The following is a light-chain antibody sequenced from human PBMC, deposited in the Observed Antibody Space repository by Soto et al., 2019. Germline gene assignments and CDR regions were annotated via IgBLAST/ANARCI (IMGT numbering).Light chain of an antibody. CDR1: ASVSSSY. CDR2: GAS. CDR3: QQYGSSPPWT. Sequence: EIGLTQSPGTLSLSAGERATLSCSASASVSSSYLAWYQHKPGQAPRLLIFGASSSATGTPDRFSGSGSGTDFTFTISRLEPEDFAVYYCQQYGSSPPWTFGQGTEVEIK. V-gene: IGKV3-20*01. J-gene: IGKJ1*01.